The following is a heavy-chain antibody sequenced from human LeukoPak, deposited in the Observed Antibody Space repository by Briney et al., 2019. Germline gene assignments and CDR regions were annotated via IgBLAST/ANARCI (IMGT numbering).Heavy chain of an antibody. Sequence: GESLKISCKGSGYTFSSYWIGWVGQMPGKGLEWMGIIYPGDSDTRYSPSFQGQVTISADQSISTADLQWSSLKASDTAMYYCARQVVATAGTYDYWGQGTLVTVSS. CDR1: GYTFSSYW. J-gene: IGHJ4*02. D-gene: IGHD6-13*01. V-gene: IGHV5-51*01. CDR2: IYPGDSDT. CDR3: ARQVVATAGTYDY.